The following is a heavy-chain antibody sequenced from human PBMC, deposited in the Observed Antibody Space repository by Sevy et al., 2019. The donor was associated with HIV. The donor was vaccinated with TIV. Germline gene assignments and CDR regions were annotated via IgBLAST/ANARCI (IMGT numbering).Heavy chain of an antibody. CDR2: ISYDGSNK. J-gene: IGHJ6*02. V-gene: IGHV3-30-3*01. CDR3: ARATYYDILTGYYRDIYYYYYYGMDV. Sequence: GGSLRLSCAASGFTFSSYAMHWVRQAPGKGLEWVAVISYDGSNKYYADSVKGRFTISRDNSKKTLYLQMNSLRAEDTAVYYCARATYYDILTGYYRDIYYYYYYGMDVWGQGTTVTVSS. D-gene: IGHD3-9*01. CDR1: GFTFSSYA.